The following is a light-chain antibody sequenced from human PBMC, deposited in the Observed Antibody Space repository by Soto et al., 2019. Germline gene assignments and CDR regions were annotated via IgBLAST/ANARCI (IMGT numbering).Light chain of an antibody. V-gene: IGKV3-20*01. CDR3: HQYGSSPWT. CDR2: GAS. J-gene: IGKJ1*01. CDR1: QSVSSNY. Sequence: EIVLTQSPGTLSLSPGERGALSCRASQSVSSNYVAWYQQKPGRAPRLLISGASNRATGTPDRFRGSGSGTDFTLTISRLEPEDFAVYYCHQYGSSPWTFGQGTKVDIK.